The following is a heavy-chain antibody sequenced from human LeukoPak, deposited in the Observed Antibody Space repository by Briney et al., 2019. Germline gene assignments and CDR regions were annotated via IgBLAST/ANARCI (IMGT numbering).Heavy chain of an antibody. Sequence: GESLRLSCAASGFTVSSKYMNWVRQAPGKGLEWVSVIYSGGSTYYADSVKGRFTVSRDTSNNTVSLQMNSLRVEDTGIYYCARERDSSGYYLGYWGQGTLVTVPS. CDR2: IYSGGST. D-gene: IGHD3-22*01. V-gene: IGHV3-53*01. J-gene: IGHJ4*02. CDR3: ARERDSSGYYLGY. CDR1: GFTVSSKY.